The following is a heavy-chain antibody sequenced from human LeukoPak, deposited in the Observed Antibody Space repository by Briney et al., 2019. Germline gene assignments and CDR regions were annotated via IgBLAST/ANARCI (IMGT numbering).Heavy chain of an antibody. J-gene: IGHJ4*02. CDR1: GFTFSSYA. Sequence: GGSLRLSCAASGFTFSSYAMTWVRQAPGKGLEWVSVISGSGGNTYHADSVKGRFTISRDNSKNTLYLQMNSLRAEDTAVYYCARVSGDYWGQGTLVTVSS. CDR2: ISGSGGNT. CDR3: ARVSGDY. V-gene: IGHV3-23*01.